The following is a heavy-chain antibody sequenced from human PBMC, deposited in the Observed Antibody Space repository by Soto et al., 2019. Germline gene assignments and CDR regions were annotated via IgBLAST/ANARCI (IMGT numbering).Heavy chain of an antibody. CDR1: GDTFSSYT. CDR3: ARGSSGYDFDYFDY. Sequence: QVQLVQSGAEVKKPGSSVKISCKASGDTFSSYTISWVRQAPGQGLEWMGGIIPILAIANYAQKFQGRVTSTADKSTSTAYMELSSLRSEDTAVYYCARGSSGYDFDYFDYWGQGTLVTVSS. V-gene: IGHV1-69*02. J-gene: IGHJ4*02. D-gene: IGHD5-12*01. CDR2: IIPILAIA.